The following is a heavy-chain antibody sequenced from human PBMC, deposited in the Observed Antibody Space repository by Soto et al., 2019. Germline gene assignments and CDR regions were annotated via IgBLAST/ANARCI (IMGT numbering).Heavy chain of an antibody. CDR1: GFTFSSYG. CDR3: ANEQWAVEAQHVFCYYYCYVMDV. CDR2: ISYDGSNK. Sequence: PGGSLRLSCAASGFTFSSYGMHWVRQAPGKXLEWVAVISYDGSNKYYADSVKGRFTISRDNSKNTLYLQMNSLRAEDTAVYYCANEQWAVEAQHVFCYYYCYVMDVWGQVTTVT. J-gene: IGHJ6*02. D-gene: IGHD3-3*01. V-gene: IGHV3-30*18.